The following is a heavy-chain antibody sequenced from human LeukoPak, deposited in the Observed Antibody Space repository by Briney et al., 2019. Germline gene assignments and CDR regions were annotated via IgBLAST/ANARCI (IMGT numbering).Heavy chain of an antibody. J-gene: IGHJ6*03. CDR3: ARCYGSGPYYTDV. CDR2: IYYSGST. D-gene: IGHD3-10*01. Sequence: SETLSLTCTVSGGSISSYYWSWIRQPPGKGLEWIGYIYYSGSTNYNPSLKSRVTISVDTSKSQFSLKLSSVTAADTAVYYCARCYGSGPYYTDVWGKGTTVTISS. V-gene: IGHV4-59*01. CDR1: GGSISSYY.